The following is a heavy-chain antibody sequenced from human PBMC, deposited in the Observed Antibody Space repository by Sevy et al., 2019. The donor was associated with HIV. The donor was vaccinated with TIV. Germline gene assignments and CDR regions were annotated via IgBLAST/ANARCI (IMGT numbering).Heavy chain of an antibody. D-gene: IGHD1-1*01. V-gene: IGHV3-30-3*01. CDR1: GFTFNRYS. Sequence: LSCAASGFTFNRYSMHWVRQAPGKGLEWVATISFDATNKHYPDSVKGRFIISRDNFQNSLFLQMDSLRPEDTAVYYCALERLSSDVAEYFQNWGQGTLVTVSS. CDR3: ALERLSSDVAEYFQN. CDR2: ISFDATNK. J-gene: IGHJ1*01.